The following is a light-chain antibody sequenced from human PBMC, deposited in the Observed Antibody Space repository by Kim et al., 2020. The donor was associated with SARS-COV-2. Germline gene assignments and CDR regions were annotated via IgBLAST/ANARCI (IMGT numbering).Light chain of an antibody. J-gene: IGKJ4*01. V-gene: IGKV3-20*01. CDR3: QQYSTSPLT. CDR1: QSIRSHF. Sequence: SPGDSATLPCGASQSIRSHFLAWYQQKPGQAPRLLVYGASTRASGIPDRFSGSGSGTDFTLTISSLEPDDFAVYYCQQYSTSPLTFGGGTKVDIK. CDR2: GAS.